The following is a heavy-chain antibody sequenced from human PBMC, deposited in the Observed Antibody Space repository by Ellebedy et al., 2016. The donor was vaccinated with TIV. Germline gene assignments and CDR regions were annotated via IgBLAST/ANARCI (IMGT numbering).Heavy chain of an antibody. CDR3: ATDGSYGDYRSPTHASVM. CDR1: GFSFRSYW. D-gene: IGHD4-17*01. J-gene: IGHJ3*02. CDR2: INQDESEK. V-gene: IGHV3-7*01. Sequence: GESLKISCVGSGFSFRSYWMSWVRQAPGKGLEWVANINQDESEKFYVDSVRGRFTISRDNTKNSLFLQMNSLRAEDTAVYYCATDGSYGDYRSPTHASVMWGQGTVVSVSS.